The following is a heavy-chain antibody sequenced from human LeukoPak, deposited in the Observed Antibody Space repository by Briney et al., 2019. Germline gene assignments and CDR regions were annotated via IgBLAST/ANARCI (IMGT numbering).Heavy chain of an antibody. V-gene: IGHV3-48*01. Sequence: PGGSLRLSCAASGFTFSSYSINWVRQAPGKGLEWVSYISSGGSTIYYTDSVKGRFTISRDNAKNSLYLQMNSLRAEDTAVYYCAREFSSSGWAWGQGTLVTVSS. D-gene: IGHD6-19*01. CDR2: ISSGGSTI. J-gene: IGHJ5*02. CDR3: AREFSSSGWA. CDR1: GFTFSSYS.